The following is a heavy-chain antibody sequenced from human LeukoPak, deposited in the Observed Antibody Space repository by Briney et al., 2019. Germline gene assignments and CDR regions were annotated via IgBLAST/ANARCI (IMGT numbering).Heavy chain of an antibody. CDR3: VRGIFGVVTQKANWFDP. V-gene: IGHV3-21*01. J-gene: IGHJ5*02. CDR2: ISSTGTNI. CDR1: GFPFRSYT. Sequence: PGGSLRLSCAASGFPFRSYTMNWVRQAPGKGLEGVSSISSTGTNIFYADSVKGRFATSRDNAKNSLYLQMSSLKVEDTALYYCVRGIFGVVTQKANWFDPWGQGALVTVSS. D-gene: IGHD3-3*01.